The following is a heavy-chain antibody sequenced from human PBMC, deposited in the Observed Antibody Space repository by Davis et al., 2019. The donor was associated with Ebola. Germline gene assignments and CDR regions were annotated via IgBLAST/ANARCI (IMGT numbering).Heavy chain of an antibody. D-gene: IGHD2-15*01. CDR2: INHSGST. CDR3: ARVGGVVVVAATPFHYYYGMDV. Sequence: SETLSLTCAVYGGSFSGYYWSWIRQPPGKGLEWIGEINHSGSTNYNPSLKSRVTISVDTSKNQFSLKLSSVTAADTAVYYCARVGGVVVVAATPFHYYYGMDVWGQGTTVTVSS. V-gene: IGHV4-34*01. J-gene: IGHJ6*02. CDR1: GGSFSGYY.